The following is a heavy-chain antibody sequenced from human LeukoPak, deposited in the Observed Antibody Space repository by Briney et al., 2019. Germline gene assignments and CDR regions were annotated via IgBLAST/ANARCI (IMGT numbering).Heavy chain of an antibody. CDR1: GGSFSGYY. Sequence: PSETLSLTCAVYGGSFSGYYWSWIRQPPGKGLEWIGEINHSGSTSYNPSLKSRVTISVDTSKNQFSLKLSSVTAADTAVYYCARAKPDPQYYFDYWGQGTLVTVSS. CDR3: ARAKPDPQYYFDY. J-gene: IGHJ4*02. V-gene: IGHV4-34*01. D-gene: IGHD1-14*01. CDR2: INHSGST.